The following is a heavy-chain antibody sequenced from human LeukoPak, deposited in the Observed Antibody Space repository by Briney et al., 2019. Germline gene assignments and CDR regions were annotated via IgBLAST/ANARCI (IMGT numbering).Heavy chain of an antibody. J-gene: IGHJ4*02. D-gene: IGHD4-17*01. CDR2: IYSGGST. CDR1: GFTVSSNY. Sequence: GGSLRLSCAASGFTVSSNYMSWVRQAPGKGLEWVSVIYSGGSTYYADSVKGRFTISRDNSKNTLYFQMNSLRAEDTAVYYCAKGNDYGDSLDYWGQGTLVTVSS. CDR3: AKGNDYGDSLDY. V-gene: IGHV3-66*01.